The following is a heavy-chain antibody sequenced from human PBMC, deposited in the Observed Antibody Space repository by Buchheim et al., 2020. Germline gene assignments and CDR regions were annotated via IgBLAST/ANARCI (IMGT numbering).Heavy chain of an antibody. CDR1: GFTFSDHD. CDR3: ARAGGDHYYYYGMDV. CDR2: TRNKANSYTT. J-gene: IGHJ6*02. Sequence: EVQLVESGGGLVQPGGSLRLSCAASGFTFSDHDMDWVRQAPGKGLEWVGRTRNKANSYTTEYAASVKGIFTISRDDSKHSLYLQMNSLKTEDTAVYYCARAGGDHYYYYGMDVWGQGTT. V-gene: IGHV3-72*01. D-gene: IGHD2-21*02.